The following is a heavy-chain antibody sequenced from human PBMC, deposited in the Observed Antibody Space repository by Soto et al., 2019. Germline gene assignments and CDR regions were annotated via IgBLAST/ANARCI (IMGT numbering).Heavy chain of an antibody. V-gene: IGHV1-3*04. CDR3: ARSKTIVIPGFDH. D-gene: IGHD3-16*01. CDR2: INTGNGDS. J-gene: IGHJ4*02. CDR1: GYVFTSFA. Sequence: ASVKVSCKTSGYVFTSFAIHWMRQAPGQGPEWMGWINTGNGDSKYSEKFQDRVTITRDTSATTAYMELSSLRSEDTAVYYCARSKTIVIPGFDHSGAGTLLTVST.